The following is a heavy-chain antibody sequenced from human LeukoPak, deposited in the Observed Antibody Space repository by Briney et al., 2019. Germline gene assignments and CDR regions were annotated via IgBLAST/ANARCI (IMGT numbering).Heavy chain of an antibody. V-gene: IGHV4-59*01. D-gene: IGHD3-16*01. CDR3: ARVLTGPAAFDI. CDR2: IYYSGST. Sequence: SETLSLTCTVSGGSISSYYWSWIRHPPGKGLEWIGYIYYSGSTNYNPSLKSRVTISVDTSKNQFSLKLSSVTAADTAVYYCARVLTGPAAFDIWGQGTMVTVSS. CDR1: GGSISSYY. J-gene: IGHJ3*02.